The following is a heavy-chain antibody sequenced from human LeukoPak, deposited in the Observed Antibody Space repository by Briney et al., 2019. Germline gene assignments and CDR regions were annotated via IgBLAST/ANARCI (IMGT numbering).Heavy chain of an antibody. Sequence: GESLKISFKGSGYSFTSYWIGWVRQMPGKGLEWMGIIYPGDSETRYSPSFQGQVTISADKSISTAYLQWSSLKASDTAIYHCARHGDDCSSTSCYYYYYYGMDVWGQGTTVTVSS. CDR2: IYPGDSET. D-gene: IGHD2-2*01. CDR1: GYSFTSYW. CDR3: ARHGDDCSSTSCYYYYYYGMDV. V-gene: IGHV5-51*01. J-gene: IGHJ6*02.